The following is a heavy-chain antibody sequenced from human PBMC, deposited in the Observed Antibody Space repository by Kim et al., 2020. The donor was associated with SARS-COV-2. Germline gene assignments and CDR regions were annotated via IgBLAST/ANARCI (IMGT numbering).Heavy chain of an antibody. J-gene: IGHJ4*02. D-gene: IGHD3-3*01. CDR3: ARARGITIFGVPDY. Sequence: AQKFPGRVTMTRDTSISTAYMELSRLRSDDTAVYYCARARGITIFGVPDYWGQGTLVTVSS. V-gene: IGHV1-2*02.